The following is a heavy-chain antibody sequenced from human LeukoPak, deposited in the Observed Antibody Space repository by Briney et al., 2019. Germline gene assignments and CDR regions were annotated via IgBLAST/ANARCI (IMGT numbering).Heavy chain of an antibody. Sequence: SGGSLRLSCAASGFTFSSYGMHWVRQAPGKGLEWVAFIRYDGSNKYYADSVKGRFTISRDNSKNTLYLQMNSLRAEDTAVYYCARARSSYGYGDAFDNWGQGTMVTVSS. V-gene: IGHV3-30*02. CDR2: IRYDGSNK. J-gene: IGHJ3*02. D-gene: IGHD5-18*01. CDR1: GFTFSSYG. CDR3: ARARSSYGYGDAFDN.